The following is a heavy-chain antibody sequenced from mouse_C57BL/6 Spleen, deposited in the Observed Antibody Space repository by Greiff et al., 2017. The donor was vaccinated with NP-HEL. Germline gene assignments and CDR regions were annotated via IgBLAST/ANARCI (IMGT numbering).Heavy chain of an antibody. CDR1: GYTFTSYW. D-gene: IGHD2-2*01. J-gene: IGHJ2*01. V-gene: IGHV1-50*01. CDR2: IDPSDSYT. Sequence: VQLQQPGAELVKPGASVKLSCKASGYTFTSYWMQWVKQRPGQGLEWIGEIDPSDSYTNYNQKFKGKATLTVDTSSSTAYMQLSSLTSEDSAVYYCARWPVTTEDYWGQGTTLTVSS. CDR3: ARWPVTTEDY.